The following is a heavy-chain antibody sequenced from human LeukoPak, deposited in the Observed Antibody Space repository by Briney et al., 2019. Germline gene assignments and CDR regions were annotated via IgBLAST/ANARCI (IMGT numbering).Heavy chain of an antibody. CDR1: GFALSSLS. CDR2: IKQDGSET. J-gene: IGHJ4*02. D-gene: IGHD4-17*01. CDR3: ARGHYGDYA. Sequence: GGSLRLSCAASGFALSSLSMRWARDAPGKAREGVANIKQDGSETYYLGSVRGRLTISRDNAKNSLYMEMNSLRAEDTAVYYCARGHYGDYAWGRGTQVAVSS. V-gene: IGHV3-7*01.